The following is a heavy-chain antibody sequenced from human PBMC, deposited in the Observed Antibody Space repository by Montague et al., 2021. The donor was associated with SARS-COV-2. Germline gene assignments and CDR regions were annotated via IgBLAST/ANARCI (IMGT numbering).Heavy chain of an antibody. J-gene: IGHJ4*02. CDR1: GSTFDVYG. CDR2: IDRNGNSK. V-gene: IGHV3-20*04. Sequence: SLRLSCAASGSTFDVYGMSWVRQVPGKGLEWVSGIDRNGNSKGYSDSVKGRFTISRDNAKNPLYLQMDSLRVEDTALYYCARGYNNGLFDCWGQGTLVTVSA. D-gene: IGHD2-2*02. CDR3: ARGYNNGLFDC.